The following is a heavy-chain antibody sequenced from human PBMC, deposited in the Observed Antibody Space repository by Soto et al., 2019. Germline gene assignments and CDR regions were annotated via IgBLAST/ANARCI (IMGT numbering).Heavy chain of an antibody. CDR1: GFTFSDYY. Sequence: QVQLVESGGGLVKPGGSLRLSCAASGFTFSDYYISWIRQAPGKGLEWVSYISSSGTIIYHADSVKGRFTISRDNAKNSLILKMNSLRAEETAVYYCGMGKSIFYGMDVWGQGTTVTVSS. J-gene: IGHJ6*02. V-gene: IGHV3-11*01. D-gene: IGHD2-15*01. CDR3: GMGKSIFYGMDV. CDR2: ISSSGTII.